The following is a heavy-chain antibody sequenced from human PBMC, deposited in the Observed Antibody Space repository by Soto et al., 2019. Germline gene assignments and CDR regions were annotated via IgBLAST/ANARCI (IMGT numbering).Heavy chain of an antibody. CDR3: AREGQAPYYYYGMAV. CDR1: GYTFTNYG. CDR2: ISGYNGNT. Sequence: QVQVVQSGDEVKKPGASVKVSCKASGYTFTNYGFSWVRQAPGQGLEWMGWISGYNGNTKYAEKYQGRGTMTTDTSTSTEHMELRRLRSDDTGVYYCAREGQAPYYYYGMAVWGQGTAVTVSS. J-gene: IGHJ6*02. V-gene: IGHV1-18*01.